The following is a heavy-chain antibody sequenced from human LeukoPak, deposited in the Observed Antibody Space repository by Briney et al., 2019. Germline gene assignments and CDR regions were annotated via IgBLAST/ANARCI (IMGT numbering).Heavy chain of an antibody. V-gene: IGHV4-34*01. D-gene: IGHD2-2*01. Sequence: SETLSLTCAVYGGSFSGYYWSWIRQPPGKGLEWIGEINHSGSTNYNPSLKSRVTISVDTSKNQFSLKLSSVTAADTAVYYCARVGRWGYSSTSCYLRRYFDLWGRGTLVTVSS. CDR3: ARVGRWGYSSTSCYLRRYFDL. CDR1: GGSFSGYY. CDR2: INHSGST. J-gene: IGHJ2*01.